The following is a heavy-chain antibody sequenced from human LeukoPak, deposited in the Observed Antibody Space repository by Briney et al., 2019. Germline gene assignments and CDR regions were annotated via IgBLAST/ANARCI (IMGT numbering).Heavy chain of an antibody. CDR3: ASAHSSGYYDF. V-gene: IGHV3-64*01. CDR2: ITSNGDRT. D-gene: IGHD3-22*01. CDR1: GFTFSSYA. Sequence: GGSLRLSCAASGFTFSSYAMHWVRQAPGKRLEYVSAITSNGDRTYYANSVRGRFTISRDNSQNTLFLQMGSLRAEDMAVYYCASAHSSGYYDFWGRGTLVTVSS. J-gene: IGHJ4*02.